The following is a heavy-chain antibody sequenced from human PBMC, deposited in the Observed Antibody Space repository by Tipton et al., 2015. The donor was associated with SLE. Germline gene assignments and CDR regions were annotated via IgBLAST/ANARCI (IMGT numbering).Heavy chain of an antibody. D-gene: IGHD5-24*01. CDR1: GGSFSGYY. J-gene: IGHJ4*02. Sequence: TLSLTCAVYGGSFSGYYWSWIRQPPGKGLEWIGEINHSGSTNYNPSLKSRVTISVDTSKNQFSLKLSSVTAADTAVYYCANMREPQNFDYWGQGTLVTVSS. CDR3: ANMREPQNFDY. V-gene: IGHV4-34*01. CDR2: INHSGST.